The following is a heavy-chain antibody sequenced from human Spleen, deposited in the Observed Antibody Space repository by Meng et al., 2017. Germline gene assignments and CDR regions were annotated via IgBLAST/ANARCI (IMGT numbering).Heavy chain of an antibody. V-gene: IGHV4-31*01. Sequence: QVQVQESGPGLVRPSQTLSLTCSVSGGSISSGYYYWSWIRQHPGKGLEWIGYIYYSGSTYYNPSLKSLVTISADTSKNQFSLKLSSVTAADTAVYYCAVFSSGWGPFDCWGQGTLVTVSS. CDR1: GGSISSGYYY. D-gene: IGHD6-19*01. CDR2: IYYSGST. J-gene: IGHJ4*01. CDR3: AVFSSGWGPFDC.